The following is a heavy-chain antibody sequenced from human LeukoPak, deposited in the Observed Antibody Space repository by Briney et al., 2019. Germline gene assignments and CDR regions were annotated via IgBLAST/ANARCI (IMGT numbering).Heavy chain of an antibody. Sequence: ASVKVSCKASGYTFTGYYMHWVRQAPGQGLDWMGRINPNSGGTNYAQKFQGRVTMTRDTSISTAYMELSRLRSDDTAVYYCARGLEVAAAGNNWGQGTLVTVSS. D-gene: IGHD6-13*01. CDR3: ARGLEVAAAGNN. CDR1: GYTFTGYY. J-gene: IGHJ4*02. V-gene: IGHV1-2*06. CDR2: INPNSGGT.